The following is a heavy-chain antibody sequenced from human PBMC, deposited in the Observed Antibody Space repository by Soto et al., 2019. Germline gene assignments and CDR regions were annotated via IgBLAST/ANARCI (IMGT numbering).Heavy chain of an antibody. V-gene: IGHV4-39*01. CDR2: SNYGGPT. CDR1: GGAINSTVYY. CDR3: ERHGAYRNSVYYYYGIDV. D-gene: IGHD6-13*01. J-gene: IGHJ6*02. Sequence: AETLSLTCTVSGGAINSTVYYWGWIRQPPGKGLEWIGSSNYGGPTYYSPSLQSRVTISFDTAKNHFSLILRYVTDADTAVYYCERHGAYRNSVYYYYGIDVWGQGATVTVSS.